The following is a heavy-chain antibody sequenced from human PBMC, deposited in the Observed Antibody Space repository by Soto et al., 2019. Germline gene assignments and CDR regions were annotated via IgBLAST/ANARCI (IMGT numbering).Heavy chain of an antibody. D-gene: IGHD1-26*01. CDR1: GFTFSSYA. Sequence: GGSLRLSCAASGFTFSSYAMTWVRQAPGKGLEWVSTISGSAENTHYADSVKGRFTISRDNSKDTLYLQMKSLRADDAAVYYCAKDQVGATIEYYYYGMDVWGQGTTVTVSS. V-gene: IGHV3-23*01. CDR2: ISGSAENT. CDR3: AKDQVGATIEYYYYGMDV. J-gene: IGHJ6*02.